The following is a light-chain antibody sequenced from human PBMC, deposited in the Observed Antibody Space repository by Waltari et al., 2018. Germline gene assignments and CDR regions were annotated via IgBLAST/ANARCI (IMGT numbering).Light chain of an antibody. CDR3: QQYGGSPNT. V-gene: IGKV3-20*01. J-gene: IGKJ2*01. Sequence: SSRASQSVGIPHLAWYQQKAAKSARLLLSGACSRATGIPDRFSGSGSGTDFALTISRLEPEDVAVYCCQQYGGSPNTFGQGTKLEI. CDR1: QSVGIPH. CDR2: GAC.